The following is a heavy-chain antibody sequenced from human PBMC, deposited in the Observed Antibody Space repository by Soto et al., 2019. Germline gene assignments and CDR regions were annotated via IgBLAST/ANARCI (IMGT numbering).Heavy chain of an antibody. D-gene: IGHD2-15*01. CDR1: GFTFSNSW. V-gene: IGHV3-7*05. CDR2: IKQDGSEK. J-gene: IGHJ4*02. CDR3: ASIDCSGGSCYSAPVPDLY. Sequence: PGGSLRLSCAASGFTFSNSWMTWVRQAPGKGLEWVANIKQDGSEKYYVDSVRGRFAISRDNAKNSLYLQMNSLRVEDTAVFYCASIDCSGGSCYSAPVPDLYWGQGTLVTVSS.